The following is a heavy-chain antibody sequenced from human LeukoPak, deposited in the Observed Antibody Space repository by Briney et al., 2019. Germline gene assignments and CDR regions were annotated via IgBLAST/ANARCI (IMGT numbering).Heavy chain of an antibody. CDR3: VQGKYYYDSSGYYQWA. CDR1: GFTFDDYA. V-gene: IGHV3-9*01. CDR2: ISWNSGSI. J-gene: IGHJ5*02. Sequence: GGSLRFSCAASGFTFDDYAMHWVRQAPGKGLEWVSGISWNSGSIGYADSVKGRFTISRDNAKNSLYLQMNSLRAEDTALYYCVQGKYYYDSSGYYQWAWGQGTLVTVSS. D-gene: IGHD3-22*01.